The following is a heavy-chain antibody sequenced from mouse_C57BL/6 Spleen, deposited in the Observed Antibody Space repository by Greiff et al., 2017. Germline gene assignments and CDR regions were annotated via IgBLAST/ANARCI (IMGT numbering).Heavy chain of an antibody. CDR1: GFTFSDYG. D-gene: IGHD1-1*01. J-gene: IGHJ3*01. V-gene: IGHV5-17*01. Sequence: EVQLQESGGGLVKPGGSLKLSCAASGFTFSDYGMHWVRQAPEKGLEWVAYISSGSSTIYYADTVKGRFTISRDNAKNTLFLQMTSLRSEDTAMYYCARPGSSYWFAYWGQGTLGTVSA. CDR3: ARPGSSYWFAY. CDR2: ISSGSSTI.